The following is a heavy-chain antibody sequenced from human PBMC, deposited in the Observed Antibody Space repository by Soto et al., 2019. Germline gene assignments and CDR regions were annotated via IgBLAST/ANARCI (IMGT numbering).Heavy chain of an antibody. CDR3: ARDASYYSLWSGYYPSRNGMDV. D-gene: IGHD3-3*01. CDR1: GFTFISFG. Sequence: QVQVVESGGGVVQPGRSLRLSCAASGFTFISFGMHWVRQAPGKGLEWVSLIWYDGSKKSYGDSVKGRFTISRDNSSTTVYLHMNSLRADDTAVYYCARDASYYSLWSGYYPSRNGMDVWGQGTTVTVSS. CDR2: IWYDGSKK. V-gene: IGHV3-33*01. J-gene: IGHJ6*02.